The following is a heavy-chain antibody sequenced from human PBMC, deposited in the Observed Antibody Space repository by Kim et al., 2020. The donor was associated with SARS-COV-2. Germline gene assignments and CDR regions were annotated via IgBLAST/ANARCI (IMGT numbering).Heavy chain of an antibody. V-gene: IGHV3-74*01. J-gene: IGHJ4*02. Sequence: GRGTISKDNAKNTVYLQMSSLRADDTAVYYCARDSGRIVDYWGQGTLVTVSS. D-gene: IGHD3-10*01. CDR3: ARDSGRIVDY.